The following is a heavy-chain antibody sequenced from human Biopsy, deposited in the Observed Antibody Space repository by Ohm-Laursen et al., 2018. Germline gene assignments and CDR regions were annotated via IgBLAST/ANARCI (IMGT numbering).Heavy chain of an antibody. V-gene: IGHV4-34*01. CDR3: VRGVDYYDPYHYYALDV. J-gene: IGHJ6*02. Sequence: TLSLTCPVYGESFNGYYWSWIRQTPGKGLEWIGEINHSGRTNYNPSLKSRVTISVDTSKNQFSLKERSVTAADTAVYYCVRGVDYYDPYHYYALDVWGQGTTVTVPS. D-gene: IGHD3-22*01. CDR1: GESFNGYY. CDR2: INHSGRT.